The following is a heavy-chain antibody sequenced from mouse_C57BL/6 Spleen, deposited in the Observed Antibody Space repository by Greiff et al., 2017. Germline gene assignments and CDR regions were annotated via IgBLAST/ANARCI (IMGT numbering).Heavy chain of an antibody. V-gene: IGHV1-72*01. CDR3: ARELGREGFFDY. Sequence: VQLQQPGAELVKPGASVKLSCTASGYTFTSYWMHWVKQRPGRGLEWIGRIDPNSGGTKYNEKFTSKATLTVDKPSSPAYMQLSSLTSEDSAVYYCARELGREGFFDYWGQGTTLTVSS. D-gene: IGHD4-1*01. CDR2: IDPNSGGT. J-gene: IGHJ2*01. CDR1: GYTFTSYW.